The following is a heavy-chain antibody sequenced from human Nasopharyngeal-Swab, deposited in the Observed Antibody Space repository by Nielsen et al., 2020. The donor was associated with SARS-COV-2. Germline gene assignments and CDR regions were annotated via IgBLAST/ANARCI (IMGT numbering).Heavy chain of an antibody. V-gene: IGHV3-74*01. Sequence: GESLKISCAASGFTFSTYWVHWVRQVPGVGLVWVSRINADGSTTDYADSVKGRFTISRDNSKNTLYLQMNSLRAEDTAVYYCAKATLGYCSSTSCYEGAYYYYGMDVWGQGTTVTVSS. CDR2: INADGSTT. CDR3: AKATLGYCSSTSCYEGAYYYYGMDV. D-gene: IGHD2-2*01. CDR1: GFTFSTYW. J-gene: IGHJ6*02.